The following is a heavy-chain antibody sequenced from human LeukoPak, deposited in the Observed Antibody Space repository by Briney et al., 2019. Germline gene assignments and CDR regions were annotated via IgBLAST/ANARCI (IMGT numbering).Heavy chain of an antibody. V-gene: IGHV3-7*03. CDR2: IKKDGSEK. D-gene: IGHD2-2*01. Sequence: PGGSLRLSCAASGFTFSSYWMSWVRRAPGKGLEWVANIKKDGSEKYYVDSVKGRFTISRDNAKNSLYLQMNSLRAEDTAVYYCARAYGSANCGSSTSCYGDYWGQGTLVTVSS. CDR1: GFTFSSYW. J-gene: IGHJ4*02. CDR3: ARAYGSANCGSSTSCYGDY.